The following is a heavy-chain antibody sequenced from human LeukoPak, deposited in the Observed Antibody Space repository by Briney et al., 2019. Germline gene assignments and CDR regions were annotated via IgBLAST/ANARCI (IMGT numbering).Heavy chain of an antibody. CDR3: AKDRSCTNAICHGDFDY. CDR2: ISGIGGST. Sequence: GGALRLSCAASGFTFSSYAVSWVRQAPGKGLEGGSSISGIGGSTYSADSVKGRFTISRDNSKNTLYLQMNSLRAEDTALYYCAKDRSCTNAICHGDFDYWGQGTMVTVSS. V-gene: IGHV3-23*01. CDR1: GFTFSSYA. J-gene: IGHJ4*02. D-gene: IGHD2-8*01.